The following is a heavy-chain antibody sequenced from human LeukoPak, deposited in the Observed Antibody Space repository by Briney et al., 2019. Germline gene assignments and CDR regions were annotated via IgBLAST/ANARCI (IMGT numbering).Heavy chain of an antibody. CDR3: AKWAPYCGSTSCYIAY. V-gene: IGHV3-23*01. D-gene: IGHD2-2*02. J-gene: IGHJ4*02. CDR1: GFSFSTYA. Sequence: PGGSLRLSCAASGFSFSTYAMTWVRQAPGKGLEWVSGISGSGGTTYYADSVRGRFTVSRDNSKNTLYLQMNSLRAEDTAVYYCAKWAPYCGSTSCYIAYWGQGTLVTVSS. CDR2: ISGSGGTT.